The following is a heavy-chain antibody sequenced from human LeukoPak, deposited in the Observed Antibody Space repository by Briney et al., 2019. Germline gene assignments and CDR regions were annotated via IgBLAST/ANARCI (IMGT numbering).Heavy chain of an antibody. CDR2: IYHSGST. D-gene: IGHD2-2*01. CDR3: AKRYCSSTNCYDDRGAFDY. Sequence: SETLSLTCTVSGYSISSGYYWGWIRQPPGKGLEWIGSIYHSGSTYYNPSLKSRVTISVDTSKNQFSLKLSSVTAADTAVYYCAKRYCSSTNCYDDRGAFDYWGQGTLVTVSS. V-gene: IGHV4-38-2*02. J-gene: IGHJ4*02. CDR1: GYSISSGYY.